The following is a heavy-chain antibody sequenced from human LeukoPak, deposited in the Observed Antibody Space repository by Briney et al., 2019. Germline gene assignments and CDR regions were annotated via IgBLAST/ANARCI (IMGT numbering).Heavy chain of an antibody. V-gene: IGHV3-20*04. Sequence: GGSLRLSCAASGFISDDYGMSWVRQAPGKGLEWVSGINWNGGSTGYADSVKGRFTISRDNAKNSLSLQMNSLRAEDTALYYCATVVGATYFQHWGQGTLVTVSS. CDR3: ATVVGATYFQH. D-gene: IGHD2-15*01. CDR1: GFISDDYG. CDR2: INWNGGST. J-gene: IGHJ1*01.